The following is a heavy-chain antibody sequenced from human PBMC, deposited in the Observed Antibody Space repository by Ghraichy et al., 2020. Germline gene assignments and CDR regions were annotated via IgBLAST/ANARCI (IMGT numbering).Heavy chain of an antibody. CDR1: GGSVSSNNYY. D-gene: IGHD6-19*01. CDR2: IYYNGST. Sequence: SETLSLTCTVSGGSVSSNNYYWSWIRQPPGKGLEWIGYIYYNGSTNYNPSLKSRVTMSVDTSKNQFSLKLSSVTAADTAVYYCAREYSSGGWFDPWGQGSLVTVSS. J-gene: IGHJ5*02. V-gene: IGHV4-61*01. CDR3: AREYSSGGWFDP.